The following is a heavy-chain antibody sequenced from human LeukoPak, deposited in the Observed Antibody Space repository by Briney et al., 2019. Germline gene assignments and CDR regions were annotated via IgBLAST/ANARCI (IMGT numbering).Heavy chain of an antibody. Sequence: VKPSETLSLTCTVSGGSISSSSYYWGWIRQPPGKGLEWIGSIYYSGSTYYNPSLKSRVTMSVDTSKNQFSLKLSSVTAADTAVYYCASSSSWYNWSGAFDIWGQGTMVTVSS. V-gene: IGHV4-39*07. CDR2: IYYSGST. D-gene: IGHD6-13*01. CDR1: GGSISSSSYY. CDR3: ASSSSWYNWSGAFDI. J-gene: IGHJ3*02.